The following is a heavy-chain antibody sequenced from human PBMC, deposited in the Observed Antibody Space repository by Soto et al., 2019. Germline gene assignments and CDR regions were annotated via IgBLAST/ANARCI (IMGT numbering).Heavy chain of an antibody. D-gene: IGHD6-13*01. CDR3: AKKAIAAAGLYYYYYYMDV. J-gene: IGHJ6*03. CDR2: ISGSGGST. CDR1: GFTFSNYA. V-gene: IGHV3-23*01. Sequence: VELLESGGDLVQPGGSLRLSCAASGFTFSNYALTWVRQAPGKGLEWVSGISGSGGSTYYAGSVRGRFTISRDNSKNTLYLQMNSLRAEDTALYYCAKKAIAAAGLYYYYYYMDVWGKGTTVTVSS.